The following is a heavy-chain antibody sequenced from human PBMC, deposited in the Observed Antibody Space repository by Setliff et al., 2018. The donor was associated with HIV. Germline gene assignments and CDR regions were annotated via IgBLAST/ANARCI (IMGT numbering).Heavy chain of an antibody. CDR2: TFTSGIT. V-gene: IGHV4-4*07. D-gene: IGHD3-16*01. Sequence: ASETLSLTCTVSGGSISGYFWSWIRQPAGKGLEWIGRTFTSGITNYSPSLKGRVTMSVDTSKNQFSLNLTSVTAADTAVYYCAREPKGGDDRALDYWGQGTLVTVSS. CDR3: AREPKGGDDRALDY. J-gene: IGHJ4*02. CDR1: GGSISGYF.